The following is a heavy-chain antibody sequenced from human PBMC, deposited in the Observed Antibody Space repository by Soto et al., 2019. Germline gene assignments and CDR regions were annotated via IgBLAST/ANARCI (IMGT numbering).Heavy chain of an antibody. V-gene: IGHV3-72*01. CDR1: GFTFSDHY. CDR2: TRNKANSYTT. CDR3: AREALRILEWPPNDAFDI. D-gene: IGHD3-3*01. J-gene: IGHJ3*02. Sequence: GGTLRLSCAASGFTFSDHYMDWVRQAPGKGLEWVGRTRNKANSYTTEYAASVKGRFTISRDDSRNSMYLQMNSVKAEDTAVYYCAREALRILEWPPNDAFDIGGQGTMVTVAS.